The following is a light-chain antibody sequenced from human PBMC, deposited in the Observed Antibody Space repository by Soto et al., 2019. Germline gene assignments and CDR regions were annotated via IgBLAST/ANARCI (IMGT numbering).Light chain of an antibody. CDR3: QRYNSYLCP. CDR2: KAT. J-gene: IGKJ2*02. Sequence: DIQMTQSPSTLSVSVGDRVTISCRASQNINIWLAWYQQKPGKAPKLLISKATTLQSGVPSRFSGSGSGTEFTLTISSLQPDDSATYYCQRYNSYLCPFGQGTKLEIK. CDR1: QNINIW. V-gene: IGKV1-5*03.